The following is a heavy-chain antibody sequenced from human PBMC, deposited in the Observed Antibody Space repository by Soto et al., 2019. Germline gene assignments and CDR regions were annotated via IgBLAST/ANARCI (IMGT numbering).Heavy chain of an antibody. CDR1: GASISGHY. CDR3: AIGNGWTGS. V-gene: IGHV4-59*11. J-gene: IGHJ5*02. Sequence: SETLSLTCTVAGASISGHYWSWIRQPPGKGLEWIGYGYYSGSADYNPSLKSRVTISVDTSKNQFSLNMNSVTAADTAVYFFAIGNGWTGSWGQATLVTHSS. D-gene: IGHD6-19*01. CDR2: GYYSGSA.